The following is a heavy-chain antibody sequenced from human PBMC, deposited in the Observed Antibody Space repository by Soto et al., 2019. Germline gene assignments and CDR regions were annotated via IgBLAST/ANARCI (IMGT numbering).Heavy chain of an antibody. CDR2: IYPGDSDT. CDR1: GYSFTTYW. V-gene: IGHV5-51*01. D-gene: IGHD3-10*01. Sequence: GESLKISCKGSGYSFTTYWIAWVRQMPGKGLEWVGIIYPGDSDTRYSPSFEGHVTISVDKSISTAFLQWNSLKASDNAIYYCARHSTSAPKDYWGQGTLFTVSS. J-gene: IGHJ4*01. CDR3: ARHSTSAPKDY.